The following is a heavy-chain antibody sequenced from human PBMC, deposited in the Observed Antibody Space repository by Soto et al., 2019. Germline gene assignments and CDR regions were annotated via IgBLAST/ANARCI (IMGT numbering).Heavy chain of an antibody. V-gene: IGHV1-18*04. CDR1: GYTFTSYG. CDR3: ARGGDGYKLYNWFDP. CDR2: ISAYNGNT. D-gene: IGHD5-12*01. Sequence: ASVKVSCKASGYTFTSYGISWVRQAPGQGLEWMGWISAYNGNTNYAQKLQGRVTMTTDTSTSTAYMELRSLRSDDTAVYYCARGGDGYKLYNWFDPWGQGTLVTVSS. J-gene: IGHJ5*02.